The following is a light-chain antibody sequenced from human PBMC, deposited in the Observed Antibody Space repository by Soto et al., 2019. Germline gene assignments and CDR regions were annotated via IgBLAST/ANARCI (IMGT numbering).Light chain of an antibody. V-gene: IGKV3-20*01. CDR1: QSVSSSY. J-gene: IGKJ2*01. Sequence: EIVLTQSPVTLSLSPVERATLSCRASQSVSSSYLAWYQQKPGQAPRLLIYGASSRATGIPDRFSGSGSGTDFTLTISRLEPEDFAVYYCQQYGSSPMYTFGQGTKLEIK. CDR3: QQYGSSPMYT. CDR2: GAS.